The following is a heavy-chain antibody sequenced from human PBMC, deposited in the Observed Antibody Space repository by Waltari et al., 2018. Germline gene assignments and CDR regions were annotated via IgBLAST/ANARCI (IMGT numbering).Heavy chain of an antibody. CDR2: IIPIVGTA. D-gene: IGHD5-12*01. CDR3: ARSGYSGYDYGY. V-gene: IGHV1-69*12. J-gene: IGHJ4*02. CDR1: EGTFSSYA. Sequence: QVQLVQSGAEVKKPGSSVKVSCKASEGTFSSYAISWVRQAPGQGLGWMGGIIPIVGTANHAQKFQGRVTITADESTGTAYMELSSLRSEDTAVYYCARSGYSGYDYGYWGQGTLVTVSS.